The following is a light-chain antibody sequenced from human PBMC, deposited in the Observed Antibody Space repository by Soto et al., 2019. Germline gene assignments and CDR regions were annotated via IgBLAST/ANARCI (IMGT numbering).Light chain of an antibody. CDR3: QQYDTWPPGT. CDR2: GAS. CDR1: QSINTN. J-gene: IGKJ1*01. Sequence: EIVMTQSPATLSVSPGERATLSCRASQSINTNLAWYQQKPGQAPRLLLFGASTRATGIPDRFSGSGSGTEFTLTISSLQSEDFAVYYCQQYDTWPPGTFGQGTKVEIK. V-gene: IGKV3-15*01.